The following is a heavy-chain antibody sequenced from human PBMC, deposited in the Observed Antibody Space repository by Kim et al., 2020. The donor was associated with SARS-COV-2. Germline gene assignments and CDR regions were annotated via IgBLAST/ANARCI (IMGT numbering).Heavy chain of an antibody. J-gene: IGHJ4*02. CDR2: IYSGGST. D-gene: IGHD3-22*01. CDR1: GFTVSSNY. V-gene: IGHV3-53*01. CDR3: GTRGSSGYYWGGDY. Sequence: GGSLRLSCAASGFTVSSNYMSWVRQAPGKGLEWVSVIYSGGSTYYADSVKGRFTISRDNSKNTLYLQMNSLRAEDTAVYYCGTRGSSGYYWGGDYWGQGTLVTVSS.